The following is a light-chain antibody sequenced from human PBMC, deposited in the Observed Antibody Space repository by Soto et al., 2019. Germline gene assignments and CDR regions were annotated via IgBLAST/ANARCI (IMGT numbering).Light chain of an antibody. J-gene: IGLJ1*01. CDR1: SSDVGGYNF. Sequence: QSALTQPPSASGSPGQSVTISCTGTSSDVGGYNFVSWYQQHPGKAPKLMIYEVSKRPSGVTDRFSGSKSGNTASLTVSGLQAEDEADYYFSSYAGSNNDVVGTGTKLAVL. CDR3: SSYAGSNNDV. V-gene: IGLV2-8*01. CDR2: EVS.